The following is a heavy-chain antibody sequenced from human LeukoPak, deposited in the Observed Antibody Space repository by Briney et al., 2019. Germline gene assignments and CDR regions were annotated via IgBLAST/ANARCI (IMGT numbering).Heavy chain of an antibody. CDR3: ARTAMVRGPPGAFDI. Sequence: ASVKVSCKASGYTFTGYYMHWVRQAPGQGLEWMGWINPNSGGTNYAQKFQGRVTMTRDTSISTAYMELSRLRSDDTAVYYCARTAMVRGPPGAFDIWGQGTMATVSS. D-gene: IGHD3-10*01. CDR2: INPNSGGT. CDR1: GYTFTGYY. V-gene: IGHV1-2*02. J-gene: IGHJ3*02.